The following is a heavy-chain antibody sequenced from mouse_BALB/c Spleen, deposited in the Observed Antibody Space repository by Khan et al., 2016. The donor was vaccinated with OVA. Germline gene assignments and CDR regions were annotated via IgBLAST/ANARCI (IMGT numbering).Heavy chain of an antibody. CDR2: ISYSGST. Sequence: EVQLQESGPGLVKPSQSLSLTCTVTGYSITSDYAWNWIRQFPGNKLEWMGYISYSGSTSYNPSLKSRIPITRDTSKNQFFLQLNSVTTGDTATYYSARRAYYANWYFDVWGAGTTVTVSS. J-gene: IGHJ1*01. D-gene: IGHD1-1*02. CDR3: ARRAYYANWYFDV. CDR1: GYSITSDYA. V-gene: IGHV3-2*02.